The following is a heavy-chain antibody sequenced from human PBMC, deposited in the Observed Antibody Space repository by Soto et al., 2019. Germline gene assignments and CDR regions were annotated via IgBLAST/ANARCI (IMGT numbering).Heavy chain of an antibody. V-gene: IGHV4-31*03. J-gene: IGHJ5*02. CDR3: ARGYSGNWFDP. D-gene: IGHD5-12*01. CDR2: IYYSGST. CDR1: GGSISSGGYY. Sequence: LSLTCTVSGGSISSGGYYWSWIRQHPGKGLEWIGYIYYSGSTYYNPSLKSRVTISVDTSKNQFSLKLSSVTAADTAVYYCARGYSGNWFDPWGQGTLVTVSS.